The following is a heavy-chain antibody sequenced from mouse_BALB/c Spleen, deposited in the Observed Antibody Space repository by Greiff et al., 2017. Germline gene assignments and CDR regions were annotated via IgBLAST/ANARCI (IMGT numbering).Heavy chain of an antibody. CDR3: ARHGGYYDYDWFAY. Sequence: DVQLVESGGDLVKPGGSLKLSCAASGFTFSSYGMSWVRQTPDKRLEWVATISSGGSYTYYPDSVKGRFTISRDNAKNTLYLQMSSLKSEDTAMYYCARHGGYYDYDWFAYWGQGTLVTVSA. D-gene: IGHD2-4*01. CDR1: GFTFSSYG. V-gene: IGHV5-6*01. CDR2: ISSGGSYT. J-gene: IGHJ3*01.